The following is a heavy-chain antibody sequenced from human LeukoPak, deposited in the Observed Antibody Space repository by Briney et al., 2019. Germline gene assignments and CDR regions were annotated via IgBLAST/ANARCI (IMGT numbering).Heavy chain of an antibody. J-gene: IGHJ3*02. D-gene: IGHD3-3*01. CDR2: IYYSGST. V-gene: IGHV4-59*12. CDR1: GGSISSYY. Sequence: SETLSLTCTVSGGSISSYYWSWIRQPPGKGLEWIGYIYYSGSTNYNPSLKSRVTISVDTSKNQFSLKLSSVTAADTAVYYCARDGGFLEWLSREDAFDIWGQGTMVTVSS. CDR3: ARDGGFLEWLSREDAFDI.